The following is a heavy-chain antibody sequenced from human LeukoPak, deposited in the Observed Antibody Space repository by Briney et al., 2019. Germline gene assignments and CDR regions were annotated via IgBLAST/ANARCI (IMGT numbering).Heavy chain of an antibody. J-gene: IGHJ5*02. CDR2: ISDSGDST. CDR3: ANFRGGSTDP. V-gene: IGHV3-23*01. D-gene: IGHD3-10*01. CDR1: GFTFSSYA. Sequence: PGGSLRLSCAASGFTFSSYAMSWVRQAPGKGLQWVSTISDSGDSTSYADSVKGRFTISRDNSKNTLYLQMNSLRAEDTAVYYCANFRGGSTDPWGQGTLVTVSS.